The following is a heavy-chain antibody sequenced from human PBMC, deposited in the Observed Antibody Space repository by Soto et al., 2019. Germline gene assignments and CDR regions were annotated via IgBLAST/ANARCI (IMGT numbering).Heavy chain of an antibody. D-gene: IGHD6-13*01. Sequence: QVQLQQWGAGLLKPSETLSLTCAVYGGYFSGYYWSWIRQPPGKGLEWIGEINHSGSTNYNPSLKSRVTISVDTSKNQFSLKLSSVTAADTAVYYCARGPPLPGIAAAGTFDYWGQGTLVTVSS. CDR1: GGYFSGYY. J-gene: IGHJ4*02. CDR3: ARGPPLPGIAAAGTFDY. CDR2: INHSGST. V-gene: IGHV4-34*01.